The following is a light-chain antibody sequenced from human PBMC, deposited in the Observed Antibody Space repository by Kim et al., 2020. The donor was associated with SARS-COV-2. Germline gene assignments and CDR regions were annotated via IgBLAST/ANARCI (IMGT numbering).Light chain of an antibody. J-gene: IGLJ3*02. CDR3: SSYTSSSTWV. V-gene: IGLV2-18*02. CDR1: SSDVGSYDR. CDR2: EVN. Sequence: GQSVTLSCTGTSSDVGSYDRVSWYQQPPGTAPKLMIYEVNYRPSGVPDRFSGSKSGNTASLTISGLQAEDEADYYCSSYTSSSTWVFGGGTQLTVL.